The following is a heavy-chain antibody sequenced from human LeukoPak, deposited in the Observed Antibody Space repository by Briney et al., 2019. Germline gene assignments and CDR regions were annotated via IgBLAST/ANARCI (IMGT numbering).Heavy chain of an antibody. Sequence: GGSLRLSCAASGFTFSSYGMHWVRQAPGKGLEWVAFIRYDGSNKYYADSVKGRFTISRDNSKNTLYLQVNSLRAEDTAVYYCAKDRCSSTSCYRGNWFDPWGQGTLVTVSS. CDR2: IRYDGSNK. D-gene: IGHD2-2*01. CDR1: GFTFSSYG. CDR3: AKDRCSSTSCYRGNWFDP. J-gene: IGHJ5*02. V-gene: IGHV3-30*02.